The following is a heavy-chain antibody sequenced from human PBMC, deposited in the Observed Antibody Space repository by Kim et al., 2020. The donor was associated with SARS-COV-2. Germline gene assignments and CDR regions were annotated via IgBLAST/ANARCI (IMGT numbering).Heavy chain of an antibody. CDR1: GFTFSNTW. Sequence: GGSLRLSCAASGFTFSNTWMTWVRQAPGKGLEWVGRIKNKAQGATTDYAAPVKGRFTISRDDSENTLYLQMNSVKIEDTAVYYCTTDATPTLSNYFDYWGQGALVSVS. V-gene: IGHV3-15*01. CDR3: TTDATPTLSNYFDY. J-gene: IGHJ4*02. CDR2: IKNKAQGATT. D-gene: IGHD2-15*01.